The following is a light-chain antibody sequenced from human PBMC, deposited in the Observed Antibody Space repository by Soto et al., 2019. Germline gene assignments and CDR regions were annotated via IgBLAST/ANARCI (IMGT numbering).Light chain of an antibody. CDR2: GAS. Sequence: IVLTQSPGTLSLSPGERATLSCRSSQSVSNNYLAWYQQKPGQAPRLLXYGASTRATGIPARFSGSGSGTEFTLTISSLQSEDFAVYYCQQYNNWPPITFGQGTRLEI. CDR3: QQYNNWPPIT. CDR1: QSVSNN. J-gene: IGKJ5*01. V-gene: IGKV3-15*01.